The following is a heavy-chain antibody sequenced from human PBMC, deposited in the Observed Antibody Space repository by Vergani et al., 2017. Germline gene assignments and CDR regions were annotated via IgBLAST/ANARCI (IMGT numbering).Heavy chain of an antibody. J-gene: IGHJ6*03. CDR1: GGSISSYY. Sequence: QVRLQESGPGLVKPSETLSLTCTVSGGSISSYYWSWIRQPPGKGLEWIGYIYYSGSTNYNPSLKSRVTISVDTSKNQFSLKLSSVTAADTAVYYCARGGRYSSYPRYYYMDVWGKGTTVTVSS. CDR2: IYYSGST. D-gene: IGHD6-13*01. CDR3: ARGGRYSSYPRYYYMDV. V-gene: IGHV4-59*01.